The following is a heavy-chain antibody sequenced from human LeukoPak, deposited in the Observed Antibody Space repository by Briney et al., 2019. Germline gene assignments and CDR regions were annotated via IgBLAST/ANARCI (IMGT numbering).Heavy chain of an antibody. CDR3: ARVNFVTMIVVVGDAFDI. J-gene: IGHJ3*02. Sequence: SETLSLTCTVSGGSIGSSSYYWGWICQPPGKGLEWIGSIYYSGSTYYNPSLKSRVTISVDTSKNQFSLKLSSVTAADTAVYYCARVNFVTMIVVVGDAFDIWGQGTMVTVSS. V-gene: IGHV4-39*07. CDR1: GGSIGSSSYY. D-gene: IGHD3-22*01. CDR2: IYYSGST.